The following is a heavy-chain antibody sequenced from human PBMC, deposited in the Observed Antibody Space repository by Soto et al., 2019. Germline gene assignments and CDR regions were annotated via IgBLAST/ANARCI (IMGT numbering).Heavy chain of an antibody. Sequence: PGGSLRLSLAAPGFTVSNKYLNWVRQAPGKGLEWVSVIFGGGSAYYADSVKARFTISRDNSKNTLYLQMNGLRADDTAVYYCAASTTSQLRFDCWGQGTLVTVSS. V-gene: IGHV3-66*01. CDR2: IFGGGSA. J-gene: IGHJ4*02. CDR3: AASTTSQLRFDC. D-gene: IGHD2-2*01. CDR1: GFTVSNKY.